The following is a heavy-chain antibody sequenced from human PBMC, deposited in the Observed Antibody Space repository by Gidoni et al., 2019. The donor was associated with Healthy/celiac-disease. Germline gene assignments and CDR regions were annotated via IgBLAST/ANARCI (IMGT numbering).Heavy chain of an antibody. D-gene: IGHD3-22*01. V-gene: IGHV4-59*01. Sequence: QVQLQESGPGLGKPSETLSLTCTVSGVSISSYYWSWIRQPPGKGLDWIGYIYYSGSTNYNPSLKSRVTISVETSKNQFSLNLSSVTSADTAVYYCARETSSDSYAFDIWGQGTMVTVSS. J-gene: IGHJ3*02. CDR3: ARETSSDSYAFDI. CDR2: IYYSGST. CDR1: GVSISSYY.